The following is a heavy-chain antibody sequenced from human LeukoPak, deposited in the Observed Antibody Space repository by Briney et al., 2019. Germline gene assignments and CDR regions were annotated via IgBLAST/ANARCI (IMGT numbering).Heavy chain of an antibody. CDR2: ISAYNGNT. Sequence: VASVKVSCKASGYTFTSYGISWVRQAPGQGLEWMGWISAYNGNTNYAQKLQGRVTMTTDTSTSTAYMELRSLRSDDTAVYYCARDTHPRFLEWLGSGYYGMDVWGQGTTVTVSS. CDR3: ARDTHPRFLEWLGSGYYGMDV. D-gene: IGHD3-3*01. CDR1: GYTFTSYG. V-gene: IGHV1-18*01. J-gene: IGHJ6*02.